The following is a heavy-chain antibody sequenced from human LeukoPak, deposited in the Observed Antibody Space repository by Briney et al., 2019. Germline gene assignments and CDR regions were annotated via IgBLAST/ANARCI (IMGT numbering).Heavy chain of an antibody. CDR1: GGTFSSYA. J-gene: IGHJ4*02. D-gene: IGHD3-22*01. Sequence: SVKVSCKASGGTFSSYAISWVRQAPGQGLEWMGRIIPILGIANYAQKFQGRVTITADKSTSTAYMELSSLRSEDTAVYYCARAERSSGYLRKYYFDYWGQGTLVTVSS. CDR3: ARAERSSGYLRKYYFDY. CDR2: IIPILGIA. V-gene: IGHV1-69*04.